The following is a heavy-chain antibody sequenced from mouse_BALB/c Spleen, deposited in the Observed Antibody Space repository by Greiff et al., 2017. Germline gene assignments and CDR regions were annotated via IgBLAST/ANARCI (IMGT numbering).Heavy chain of an antibody. V-gene: IGHV2-9*02. D-gene: IGHD2-2*01. Sequence: VQLQESGPGLVAPSQSLSITCTVSGFSLTSYGVHWVRQPPGKGLEWLGVIWAGGSTDYNAAFISRLSISKDNSKSQVFFKMNSLQADDTAIYYCARNEDYGYSAWFAYWGQGTLVTVSA. CDR2: IWAGGST. CDR1: GFSLTSYG. J-gene: IGHJ3*01. CDR3: ARNEDYGYSAWFAY.